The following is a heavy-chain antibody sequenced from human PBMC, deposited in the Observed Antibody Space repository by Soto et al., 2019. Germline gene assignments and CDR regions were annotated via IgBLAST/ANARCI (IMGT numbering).Heavy chain of an antibody. CDR1: GYTFTGYY. D-gene: IGHD3-22*01. CDR3: ASDRREGSSGYYTISYYGMDV. Sequence: GASVKVSCKASGYTFTGYYMHWVRQAPGQGLEWMGWINPNSGGTNYAQKFQGWVTMTRDTSISTAYMELSRLRSDDTAVYYCASDRREGSSGYYTISYYGMDVWGQGTTVTVS. V-gene: IGHV1-2*04. J-gene: IGHJ6*02. CDR2: INPNSGGT.